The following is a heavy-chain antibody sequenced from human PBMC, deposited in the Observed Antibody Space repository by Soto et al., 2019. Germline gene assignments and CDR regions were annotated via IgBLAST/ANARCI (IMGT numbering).Heavy chain of an antibody. J-gene: IGHJ5*02. D-gene: IGHD6-19*01. CDR2: ISGSGGST. Sequence: GSLRLSCAASGFTFSSYAMSWVRQAPGKGLEWVSAISGSGGSTYYADSVKGRFTISRDNSKNTLYLQMNSLRAEDTAVYYCAKDIFPGIAVAGPGVDPWGQGTLVTVSS. CDR3: AKDIFPGIAVAGPGVDP. CDR1: GFTFSSYA. V-gene: IGHV3-23*01.